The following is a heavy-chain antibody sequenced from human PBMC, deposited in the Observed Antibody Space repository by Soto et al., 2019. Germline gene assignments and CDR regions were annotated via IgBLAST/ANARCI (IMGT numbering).Heavy chain of an antibody. CDR1: GGSFSDYY. Sequence: SETLSLTCAVYGGSFSDYYWSWIRQPPGKGLEWIGEINHSGSTNYNPSLKSRVTISVDTSKNQFSLKLSSVTAADTAVYYCARPKKNYYFDYWGQGTLVTVSS. V-gene: IGHV4-34*01. J-gene: IGHJ4*02. CDR2: INHSGST. D-gene: IGHD1-7*01. CDR3: ARPKKNYYFDY.